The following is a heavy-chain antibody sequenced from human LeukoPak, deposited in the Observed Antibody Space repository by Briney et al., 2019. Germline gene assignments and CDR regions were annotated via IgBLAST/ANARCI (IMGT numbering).Heavy chain of an antibody. D-gene: IGHD3-10*01. V-gene: IGHV4-34*01. CDR2: INHSGST. Sequence: SETLSLTCAVYGGSFSGYYWSWNRQPPGKGLEWIGEINHSGSTNYNPSLKSRVTISVDTSKNQFSLKLSSVTAADTAVYYCARVMSTYYYGSGRSRGAFDIWGQGTMVTVSS. J-gene: IGHJ3*02. CDR1: GGSFSGYY. CDR3: ARVMSTYYYGSGRSRGAFDI.